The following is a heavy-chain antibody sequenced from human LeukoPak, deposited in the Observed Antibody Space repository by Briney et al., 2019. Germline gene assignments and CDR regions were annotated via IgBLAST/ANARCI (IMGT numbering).Heavy chain of an antibody. CDR3: ARGRAVAGIRY. V-gene: IGHV1-2*02. Sequence: ASVKVSCKASGYTFTGYYMHWVRQAPGQGLEWMGWINPNSGGTNYAQKFQGRVTMTRDTSKNQFSLKLSSVTAADTAVYYCARGRAVAGIRYWGQGTLVTVSS. CDR1: GYTFTGYY. J-gene: IGHJ4*02. D-gene: IGHD6-19*01. CDR2: INPNSGGT.